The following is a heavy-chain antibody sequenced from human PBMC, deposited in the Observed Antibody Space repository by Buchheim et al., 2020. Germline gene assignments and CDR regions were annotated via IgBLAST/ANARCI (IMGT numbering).Heavy chain of an antibody. D-gene: IGHD6-19*01. CDR2: ISYDGSNK. V-gene: IGHV3-30*18. CDR3: AKDSGHSSGWYLDY. Sequence: QVQLVESGGGVVQPGGSLRLSCAASGFTFSSYGMHWVRQAPGKGLEWVAVISYDGSNKYYADSVKGRFTISRDNSKNTLYLHMNSLRAEDTAVYYCAKDSGHSSGWYLDYWGQGTL. CDR1: GFTFSSYG. J-gene: IGHJ4*02.